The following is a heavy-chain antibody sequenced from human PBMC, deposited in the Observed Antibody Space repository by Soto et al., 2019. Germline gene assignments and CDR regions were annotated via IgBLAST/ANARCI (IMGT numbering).Heavy chain of an antibody. D-gene: IGHD3-3*01. CDR1: GYTFTSYG. CDR2: ISAYNGNT. J-gene: IGHJ6*02. V-gene: IGHV1-18*01. CDR3: ARDRERFLEWFLAPTSYGMDV. Sequence: ASVKVSCKASGYTFTSYGISWVRQAPGQGLEWMGWISAYNGNTNYAQKLQGRVTMTTDTSTSTAYMELRSLRSDDTAVYYCARDRERFLEWFLAPTSYGMDVWGQGTTVTVSS.